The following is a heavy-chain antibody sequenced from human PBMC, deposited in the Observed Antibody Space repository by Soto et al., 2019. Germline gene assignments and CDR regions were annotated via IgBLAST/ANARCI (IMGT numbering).Heavy chain of an antibody. CDR1: GFTFSSYA. CDR2: ISYDGSNK. V-gene: IGHV3-30-3*01. CDR3: AREERATVVTPGWEYYYYGMDV. J-gene: IGHJ6*02. D-gene: IGHD4-17*01. Sequence: GGSLRLSCAASGFTFSSYAMHWVRQAPGKGLEWVAVISYDGSNKYYADSVKGRFTISRDNSKNTLYLQMNSLRAEDTAVYYCAREERATVVTPGWEYYYYGMDVWGQGTTVTVSS.